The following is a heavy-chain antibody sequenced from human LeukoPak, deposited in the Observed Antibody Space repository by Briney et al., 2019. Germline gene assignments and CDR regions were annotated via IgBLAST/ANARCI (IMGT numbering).Heavy chain of an antibody. CDR1: GGTFSAYW. Sequence: GGSLRLTCAVSGGTFSAYWMAWVRQSPGKGLEWVAEINEDGSVKYYVDSMKGRFTISRDNAKNSLYLQMNSLGAEDTAVYYCAKVPRDSDCYWGQGTLVTVSS. V-gene: IGHV3-7*01. CDR2: INEDGSVK. J-gene: IGHJ4*02. D-gene: IGHD2-21*02. CDR3: AKVPRDSDCY.